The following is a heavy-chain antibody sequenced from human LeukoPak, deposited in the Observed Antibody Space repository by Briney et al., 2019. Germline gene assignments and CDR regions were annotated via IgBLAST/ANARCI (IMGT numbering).Heavy chain of an antibody. CDR3: XXXXPXYYXDXSGYHRFDY. Sequence: GGSLRLSCAASGFTFSDYYMSWIRQAPGKGLEWVSYISSSGSTIYYADSVKGRFTISRDNAKNSLYLQMNSLRAEDTAVNYCXXXXPXYYXDXSGYHRFDYXGQGTLVTVSS. CDR2: ISSSGSTI. J-gene: IGHJ4*02. D-gene: IGHD3-22*01. V-gene: IGHV3-11*01. CDR1: GFTFSDYY.